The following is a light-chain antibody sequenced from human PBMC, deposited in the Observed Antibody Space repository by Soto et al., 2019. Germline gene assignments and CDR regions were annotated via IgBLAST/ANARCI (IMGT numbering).Light chain of an antibody. CDR2: DTT. Sequence: QAVVTQEPSLTLSPGGTVTLTCGSSTGAVTNGHYPYWFQQKPGQAPRTLIYDTTNRHSWTPARFSGSLLGGKAALTLSGAQPEDEAEYYCLLSYNGHYVFGTGTKVTAL. CDR3: LLSYNGHYV. V-gene: IGLV7-46*01. CDR1: TGAVTNGHY. J-gene: IGLJ1*01.